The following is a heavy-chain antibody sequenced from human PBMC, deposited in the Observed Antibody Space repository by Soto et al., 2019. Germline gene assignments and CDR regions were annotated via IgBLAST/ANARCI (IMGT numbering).Heavy chain of an antibody. V-gene: IGHV3-53*01. J-gene: IGHJ5*02. CDR2: IYSGGST. D-gene: IGHD6-6*01. CDR3: AREIGQLLRGWFDP. CDR1: GFTVSSNY. Sequence: GGSLRLSCAASGFTVSSNYMSWVRQAPGKGLEWVSVIYSGGSTYYADSVKGRFTISRDNSKNTLYLQMNSLRAEDTAVYYCAREIGQLLRGWFDPWGQGTLVTVSS.